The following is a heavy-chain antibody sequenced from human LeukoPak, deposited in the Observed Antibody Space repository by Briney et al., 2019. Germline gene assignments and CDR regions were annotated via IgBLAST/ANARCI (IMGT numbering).Heavy chain of an antibody. CDR3: ARSEINDYMKF. CDR1: GYSIRNGFR. D-gene: IGHD4/OR15-4a*01. CDR2: IDYSGRP. Sequence: SETLSLTCIVSGYSIRNGFRWGWIRLSPGKGLEWIGSIDYSGRPSHNPSLKSRVSISVDTSKNLFSLNLASVTAADTAIYLCARSEINDYMKFWGQGLQVIVSS. J-gene: IGHJ4*02. V-gene: IGHV4-38-2*02.